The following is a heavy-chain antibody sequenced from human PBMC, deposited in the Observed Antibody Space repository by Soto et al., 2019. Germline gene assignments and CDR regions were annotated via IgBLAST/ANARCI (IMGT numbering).Heavy chain of an antibody. J-gene: IGHJ5*02. V-gene: IGHV1-3*01. CDR2: INAGNGNT. CDR1: GYTFTSYA. D-gene: IGHD6-13*01. CDR3: ARPRAPLYSSSWYTS. Sequence: AASVKVSCKASGYTFTSYAMHWVRQAPGQRLEWMGWINAGNGNTKYSQKFQGRVTITRDTSASAAYMELSSLRSEDTAVYYCARPRAPLYSSSWYTSWGQGTLVTVSS.